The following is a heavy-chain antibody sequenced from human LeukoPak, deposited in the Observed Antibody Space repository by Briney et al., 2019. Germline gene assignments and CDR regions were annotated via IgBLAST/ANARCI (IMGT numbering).Heavy chain of an antibody. D-gene: IGHD6-13*01. CDR3: ARDGSWYANWFDP. CDR2: IIPIFGTA. V-gene: IGHV1-69*13. CDR1: GGTFSSYA. Sequence: SVKVSCKASGGTFSSYAISWVRQAPGQGLEWMGGIIPIFGTANYAQKFQGRVTITADESTSTAYMELSSLRSEDTAVYYCARDGSWYANWFDPWGQGTLVTVSS. J-gene: IGHJ5*02.